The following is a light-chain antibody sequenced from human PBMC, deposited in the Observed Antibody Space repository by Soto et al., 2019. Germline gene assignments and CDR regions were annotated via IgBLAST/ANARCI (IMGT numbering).Light chain of an antibody. CDR2: QAS. Sequence: DIPMTQSPSTLSASIGDRVTITCRASQNINVWLAWYQQKPGKAPKFLIYQASTLQSGVPSRFSGSGSGTEFTLTISRLQPDDFATYYCQQHEAYPRTFGQGTKVEIK. CDR3: QQHEAYPRT. V-gene: IGKV1-5*03. J-gene: IGKJ1*01. CDR1: QNINVW.